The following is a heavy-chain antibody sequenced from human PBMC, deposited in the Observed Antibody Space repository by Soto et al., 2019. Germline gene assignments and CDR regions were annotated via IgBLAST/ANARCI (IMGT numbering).Heavy chain of an antibody. CDR2: ILCLNDRK. CDR1: VYTFSDYG. D-gene: IGHD2-8*02. V-gene: IGHV1-3*01. J-gene: IGHJ4*02. Sequence: ASVNVSCKASVYTFSDYGIHLIRQAPGQRPEGFGWILCLNDRKEYSQKFQGRISLTRDTSASTAYMGLRRLRSEDTAVYYCARSRRTCTEKTCYPDFDFWGQGSLVTVSS. CDR3: ARSRRTCTEKTCYPDFDF.